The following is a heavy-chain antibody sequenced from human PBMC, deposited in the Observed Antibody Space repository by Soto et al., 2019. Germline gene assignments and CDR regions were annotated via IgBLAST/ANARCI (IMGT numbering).Heavy chain of an antibody. D-gene: IGHD2-8*01. CDR1: GGSISSGGYS. V-gene: IGHV4-30-2*01. CDR3: ARVPSPEYCTNGVCYRNLQKYYYYGMDV. J-gene: IGHJ6*02. CDR2: IYHSGST. Sequence: PSETLSLTCAVSGGSISSGGYSWSWIRQPPGKGLEWIGYIYHSGSTYYNPSLKSRVTISVDRSKNQFSLKLSSVTAADTAVYYCARVPSPEYCTNGVCYRNLQKYYYYGMDVWGQGTTVTVSS.